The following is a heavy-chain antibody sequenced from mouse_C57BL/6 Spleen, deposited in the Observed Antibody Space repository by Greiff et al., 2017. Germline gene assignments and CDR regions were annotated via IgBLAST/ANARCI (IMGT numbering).Heavy chain of an antibody. CDR2: IDPSDSET. Sequence: QVQLQQPGAELVRPGSSVKLSCKASGYTFTSYWMHWVKQRPIQGLEWIGNIDPSDSETHYNQKFKDKATLTVDKSSSTAYMQLSSLTSEDSAVYYGARWDYDGDYAMDYWGQGTSVTVSS. V-gene: IGHV1-52*01. CDR1: GYTFTSYW. CDR3: ARWDYDGDYAMDY. D-gene: IGHD2-4*01. J-gene: IGHJ4*01.